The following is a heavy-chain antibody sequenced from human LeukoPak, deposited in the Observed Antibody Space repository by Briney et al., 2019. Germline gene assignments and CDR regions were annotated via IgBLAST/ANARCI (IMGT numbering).Heavy chain of an antibody. J-gene: IGHJ6*03. CDR1: GGSITSYY. V-gene: IGHV4-59*01. D-gene: IGHD6-13*01. CDR2: IYYSGST. CDR3: ARGGGISHYYYYMDV. Sequence: PSETLSLTCTVSGGSITSYYWSWIRQPPGKGLEWIGSIYYSGSTNYNPSLKSRVTISVDTSKNQFSLRLNSVTAADTAVYYCARGGGISHYYYYMDVWGKGTTVTISS.